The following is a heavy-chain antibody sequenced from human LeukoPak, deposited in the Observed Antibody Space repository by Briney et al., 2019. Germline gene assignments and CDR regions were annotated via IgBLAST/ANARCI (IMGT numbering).Heavy chain of an antibody. V-gene: IGHV3-23*01. J-gene: IGHJ4*02. CDR1: GFTFSSYA. CDR2: ISGSGGST. D-gene: IGHD3-22*01. Sequence: GGTLRLSCAASGFTFSSYAMSWVRQAPGKGLEWVSAISGSGGSTYYADSVKGRFTISRANSKNTLYLQMNSLRAEDTAVYYCAKNRYDSSGYTYFDYWGQGTLVTVSS. CDR3: AKNRYDSSGYTYFDY.